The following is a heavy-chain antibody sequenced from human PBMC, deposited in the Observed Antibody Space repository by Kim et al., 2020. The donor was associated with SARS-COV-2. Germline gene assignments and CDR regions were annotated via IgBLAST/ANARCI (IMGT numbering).Heavy chain of an antibody. J-gene: IGHJ6*01. D-gene: IGHD6-13*01. CDR1: GFTFGDYA. Sequence: GGSLRLSCTASGFTFGDYAMSWFRQAPGMGLEWVGFIRSKAYVGTSEYAAHVKGRFTISRDDSESFAYLKRNSLKTEDTAAYYCTSVRITAAVYGMYV. CDR3: TSVRITAAVYGMYV. V-gene: IGHV3-49*03. CDR2: IRSKAYVGTS.